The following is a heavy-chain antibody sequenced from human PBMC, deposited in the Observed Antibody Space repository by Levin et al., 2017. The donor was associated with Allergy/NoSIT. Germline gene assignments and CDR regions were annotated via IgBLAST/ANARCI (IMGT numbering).Heavy chain of an antibody. J-gene: IGHJ6*03. V-gene: IGHV3-33*01. D-gene: IGHD3-9*01. Sequence: SCAASGFTFSNYGMHWVRQAPGKGLEWVAVIWYDGSNKYYTDSVKGRFTISRDNSKKTLYLQMNSLRAEDTAVYYCARDTRYFDWLLSDYYYYYYMDVWGKGTTVTVSS. CDR1: GFTFSNYG. CDR3: ARDTRYFDWLLSDYYYYYYMDV. CDR2: IWYDGSNK.